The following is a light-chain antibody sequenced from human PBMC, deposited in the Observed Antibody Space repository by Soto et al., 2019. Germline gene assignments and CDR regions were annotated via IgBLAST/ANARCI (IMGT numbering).Light chain of an antibody. CDR2: DVS. CDR3: SSYTSSSTYV. Sequence: QSALTQAASVSGSPGQSITISCSGTSSDVGGYNYVSWYQQYPGKAPKLMIYDVSNRPSGVSNRFSGSKSGNTASLTISGLQAEDEADYSCSSYTSSSTYVFGTGTKVTV. J-gene: IGLJ1*01. CDR1: SSDVGGYNY. V-gene: IGLV2-14*01.